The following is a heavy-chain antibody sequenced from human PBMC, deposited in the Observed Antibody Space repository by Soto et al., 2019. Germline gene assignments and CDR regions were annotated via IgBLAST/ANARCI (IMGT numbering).Heavy chain of an antibody. J-gene: IGHJ5*02. CDR3: ARYDAESGSNKLDP. D-gene: IGHD5-12*01. CDR1: GGSVSSRSHF. CDR2: IYYTGNT. Sequence: QVQLQESGPGVVKPSDTLSVTCTVSGGSVSSRSHFWSWIRQPPGGGLKWSGYIYYTGNTNYSPSLKSRATLSVDTSRNQFSLRLTSVTAAETAIYYCARYDAESGSNKLDPWGQGTLVTVSS. V-gene: IGHV4-61*01.